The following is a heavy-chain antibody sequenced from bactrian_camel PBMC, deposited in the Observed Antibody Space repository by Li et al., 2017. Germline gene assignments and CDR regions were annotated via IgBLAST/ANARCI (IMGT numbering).Heavy chain of an antibody. Sequence: DVQLVESGGGSVQAGGSLTLSCAGLPAGLYCMGWFRQAPGKSREGVASIESDGGVKYADSVKGRFTISKDNAKNTLHLQMNRLEPEDTAMYYCAADTAVGNCYGVSQYNYWGQGTQVTVS. J-gene: IGHJ4*01. CDR3: AADTAVGNCYGVSQYNY. CDR1: GLPAGLYC. CDR2: IESDGGV. V-gene: IGHV3S10*01. D-gene: IGHD5*01.